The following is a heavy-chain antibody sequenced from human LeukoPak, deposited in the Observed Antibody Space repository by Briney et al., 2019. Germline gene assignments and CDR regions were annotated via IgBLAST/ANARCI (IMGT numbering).Heavy chain of an antibody. CDR1: GFTFSSYS. D-gene: IGHD3-16*01. Sequence: GGSLRLSCAASGFTFSSYSMNWVRQAPGKGLEWVSYITFRSSYIYYADSVKGRFTISRDNAKNSLYLQMNSLRAEDTAVYYCARDSRGEFLRRAFDIWGQGTLVTVSS. CDR2: ITFRSSYI. V-gene: IGHV3-21*01. CDR3: ARDSRGEFLRRAFDI. J-gene: IGHJ3*02.